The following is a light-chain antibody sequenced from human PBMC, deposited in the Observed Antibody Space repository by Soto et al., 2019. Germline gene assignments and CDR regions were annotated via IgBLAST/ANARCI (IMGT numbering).Light chain of an antibody. CDR3: QQSYSIPWT. CDR1: QSISSW. CDR2: AAT. V-gene: IGKV1-39*01. J-gene: IGKJ1*01. Sequence: DIQMTQSPPTLSASVGDRVTITFRASQSISSWLAWYQQKPGKAPNLLIYAATTLQSGVPSRFSGSGSGTDFTLTISSLQPEDFASYYCQQSYSIPWTFGQGTKVDIK.